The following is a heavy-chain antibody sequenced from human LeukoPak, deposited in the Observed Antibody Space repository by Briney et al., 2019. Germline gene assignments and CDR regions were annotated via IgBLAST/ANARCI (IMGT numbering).Heavy chain of an antibody. J-gene: IGHJ4*02. CDR3: TKKPCTNCYAHFDY. CDR2: ISGSGGTT. CDR1: GFTFSSDT. V-gene: IGHV3-23*01. Sequence: GGSLRLSCAASGFTFSSDTMSWLRQAPGKGLEWVSVISGSGGTTYYADSVKGRFTISRDNSKNTLFLQMNSLRAEDTALYYCTKKPCTNCYAHFDYWGQGTLVTVSS. D-gene: IGHD2-2*01.